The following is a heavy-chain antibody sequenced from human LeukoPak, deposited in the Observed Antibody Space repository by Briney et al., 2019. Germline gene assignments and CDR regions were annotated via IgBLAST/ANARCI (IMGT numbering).Heavy chain of an antibody. V-gene: IGHV4-4*07. D-gene: IGHD4/OR15-4a*01. CDR3: ARVDPDYGLGEHYFDY. CDR2: IYTSGST. CDR1: GGSISSYY. Sequence: PSETLSLTCTVSGGSISSYYWSWIRQPAGKGLEWIGRIYTSGSTNYNPSLKSRVTMSVDTSKNQFSLKLSSVTAADTAVYYCARVDPDYGLGEHYFDYWGQGTMVTVSS. J-gene: IGHJ4*03.